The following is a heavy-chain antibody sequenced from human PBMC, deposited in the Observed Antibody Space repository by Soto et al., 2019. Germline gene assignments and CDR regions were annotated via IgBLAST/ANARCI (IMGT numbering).Heavy chain of an antibody. V-gene: IGHV4-4*07. D-gene: IGHD6-6*01. CDR2: IYTSGST. Sequence: SETLSLTCTVSGGSISSYYWSWIRQPAGKGLERIGRIYTSGSTNYNPSLKSRVTMSVDTSKNQFSLKLSSVTAADTAVYYCARDLRDGVAARPPNWFDPWGQGTLVTVSS. CDR3: ARDLRDGVAARPPNWFDP. CDR1: GGSISSYY. J-gene: IGHJ5*02.